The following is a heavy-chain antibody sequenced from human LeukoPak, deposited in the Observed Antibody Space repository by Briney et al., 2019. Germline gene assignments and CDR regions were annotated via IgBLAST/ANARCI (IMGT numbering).Heavy chain of an antibody. CDR3: ARVKQQLVRSYYYMDV. CDR2: IITIFGTA. V-gene: IGHV1-69*13. Sequence: GASVNVSRKSSGGTFSSYAISWVRQAPGQGLEWMGGIITIFGTANYAQKFQGRVTITADESTSTAYMELSSLRSEDTAVYYCARVKQQLVRSYYYMDVRGKGTTVTVSS. D-gene: IGHD6-13*01. J-gene: IGHJ6*03. CDR1: GGTFSSYA.